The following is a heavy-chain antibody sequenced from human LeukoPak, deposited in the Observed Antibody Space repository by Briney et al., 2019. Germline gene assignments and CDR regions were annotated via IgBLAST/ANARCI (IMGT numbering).Heavy chain of an antibody. CDR2: SIPYSGDT. V-gene: IGHV1-2*06. CDR1: GYTFNTYY. D-gene: IGHD2/OR15-2a*01. Sequence: ASVKVSCKTSGYTFNTYYLHWVRQAPGQGLEWMGRSIPYSGDTTFAQRFQGRVTMTRDTSISTAYMELSRLRSDDTAVYYCAREMKISRFDAFDIWGQGKMVTVSS. CDR3: AREMKISRFDAFDI. J-gene: IGHJ3*02.